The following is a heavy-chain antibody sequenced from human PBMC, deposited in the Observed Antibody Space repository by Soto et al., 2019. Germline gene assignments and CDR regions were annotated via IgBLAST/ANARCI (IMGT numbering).Heavy chain of an antibody. D-gene: IGHD2-15*01. Sequence: QVQLVQSGAEVKKPGASVKVSCKASGYTFTSYDINWVRQATGQGLEWMGLMNPNSGSTGYAQKFQGRVTMTRNTSISTAYMELSSLRSEDTAVYYCARVRRVGGEDWFDPWGQGTLVTVSS. V-gene: IGHV1-8*01. CDR1: GYTFTSYD. CDR3: ARVRRVGGEDWFDP. J-gene: IGHJ5*02. CDR2: MNPNSGST.